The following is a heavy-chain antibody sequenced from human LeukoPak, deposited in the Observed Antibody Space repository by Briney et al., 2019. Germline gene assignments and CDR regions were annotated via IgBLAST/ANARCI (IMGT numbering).Heavy chain of an antibody. CDR2: INHSGST. D-gene: IGHD3-22*01. J-gene: IGHJ3*02. Sequence: SETLSLTCAVYGGSFSGYYWSWIRQPPGKGLEWIGEINHSGSTNYNPSLKSRVTISVDTSKNQFSLKLSSVTAADTAVYYCARHTITTIVVVITNDAFDIWGQGTMVTVSS. V-gene: IGHV4-34*01. CDR3: ARHTITTIVVVITNDAFDI. CDR1: GGSFSGYY.